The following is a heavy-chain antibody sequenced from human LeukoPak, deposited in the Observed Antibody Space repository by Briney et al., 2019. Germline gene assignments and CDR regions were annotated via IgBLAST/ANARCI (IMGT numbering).Heavy chain of an antibody. D-gene: IGHD4-17*01. V-gene: IGHV3-30-3*01. J-gene: IGHJ6*02. CDR2: TSYDGVYK. CDR1: GFTLSNFA. CDR3: AREEGLDYDPYYGMDV. Sequence: GGSLRLSCAASGFTLSNFAMHWVRQAPGRGLEWVAATSYDGVYKYYADSVKGRFTISRDNSKNTLYLQMNSLRAEDTAVYCCAREEGLDYDPYYGMDVWGQGTTVTVSS.